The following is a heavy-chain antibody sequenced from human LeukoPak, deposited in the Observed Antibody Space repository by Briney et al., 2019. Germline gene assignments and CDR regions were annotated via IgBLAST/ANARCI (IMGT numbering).Heavy chain of an antibody. J-gene: IGHJ4*02. CDR2: ISSKGGST. D-gene: IGHD6-13*01. CDR1: GFTLSSYA. Sequence: GRSLRLSCAASGFTLSSYAMHWVRQAPGKGLEYVSAISSKGGSTYYANSVKGRFTISRDNSKNTLSLQMGSLRPEDMAVYYCARGEGGGSWYFLDYWGQGTLVTVSS. CDR3: ARGEGGGSWYFLDY. V-gene: IGHV3-64*01.